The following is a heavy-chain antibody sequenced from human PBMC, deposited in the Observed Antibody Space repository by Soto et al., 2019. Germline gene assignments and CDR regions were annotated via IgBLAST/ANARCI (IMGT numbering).Heavy chain of an antibody. CDR1: GGTFSSYA. V-gene: IGHV1-69*06. CDR2: IIPMFSTA. Sequence: AAVKVSCKASGGTFSSYAISWVRQAPGEGLEWAGGIIPMFSTANYAQKFQGRVTITADISTSTVYMEVSGLRSEDTAVFYCGGPKLSGLVPYYYFGLDVWGQGTPVTVSS. J-gene: IGHJ6*02. CDR3: GGPKLSGLVPYYYFGLDV. D-gene: IGHD1-26*01.